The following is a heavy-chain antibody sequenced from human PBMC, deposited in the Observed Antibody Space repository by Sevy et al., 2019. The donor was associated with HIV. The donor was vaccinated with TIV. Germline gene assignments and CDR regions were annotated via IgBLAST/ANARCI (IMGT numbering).Heavy chain of an antibody. CDR1: GFTFSSYA. Sequence: GGSLRLSCAASGFTFSSYAMHWVRQAPGKGLEWVAVISYDGSNKYYADSVKGRFTISRDNPKNTLYLQMNSLRAEDTAVYYCARRGQLLYNWFDPWGQGTLVTVSS. CDR2: ISYDGSNK. D-gene: IGHD2-2*01. J-gene: IGHJ5*02. V-gene: IGHV3-30-3*01. CDR3: ARRGQLLYNWFDP.